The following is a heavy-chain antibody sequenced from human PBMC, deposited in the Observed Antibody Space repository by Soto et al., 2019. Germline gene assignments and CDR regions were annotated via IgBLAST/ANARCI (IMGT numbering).Heavy chain of an antibody. J-gene: IGHJ6*03. CDR1: GFTFSDYY. D-gene: IGHD5-18*01. V-gene: IGHV3-11*01. CDR3: ARDTAMVPDPILDYYYMDV. Sequence: QVQLVESGGGLVKPGGSLRLSCAASGFTFSDYYMSWIRQAPGKGLEWVSYISSSGSTIYYADSVKGRFTISRDNAKNSLYLQMNSLRAEDTAVYYCARDTAMVPDPILDYYYMDVWGKGTTATVSS. CDR2: ISSSGSTI.